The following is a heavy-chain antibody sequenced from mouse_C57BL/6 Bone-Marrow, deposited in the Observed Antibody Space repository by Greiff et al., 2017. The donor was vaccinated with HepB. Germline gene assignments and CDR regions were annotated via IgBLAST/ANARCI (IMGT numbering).Heavy chain of an antibody. CDR3: ARRVTTVVATDY. D-gene: IGHD1-1*01. Sequence: QVQLQQSGAELAKPGASVKLSCKASGYTFTSYWMHWVKQRPGQGLEWIGVIDPSDSYTNYNQKFKGKATLTVDTSSSTAYMQLSSLTSEDSAVYYCARRVTTVVATDYWGQGTTLTVSS. CDR2: IDPSDSYT. J-gene: IGHJ2*01. CDR1: GYTFTSYW. V-gene: IGHV1-59*01.